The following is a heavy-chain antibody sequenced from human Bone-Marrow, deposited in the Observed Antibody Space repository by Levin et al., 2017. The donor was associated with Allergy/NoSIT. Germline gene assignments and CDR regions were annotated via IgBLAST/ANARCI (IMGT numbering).Heavy chain of an antibody. Sequence: GGSLRLSCKASGGTFSSYAISWVRQAPGQGLEWMGGIIPIFGTANYAQKFQGRVTITADESTSTAYMELSSLRSEDTAVYYCARSIAVAGLDYWGQGTLVTVSS. CDR1: GGTFSSYA. CDR3: ARSIAVAGLDY. J-gene: IGHJ4*02. CDR2: IIPIFGTA. V-gene: IGHV1-69*01. D-gene: IGHD6-19*01.